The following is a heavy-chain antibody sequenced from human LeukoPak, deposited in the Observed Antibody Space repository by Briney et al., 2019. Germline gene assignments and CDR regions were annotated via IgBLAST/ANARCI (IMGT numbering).Heavy chain of an antibody. CDR1: GFTFSSYA. Sequence: GGSLRLSCAASGFTFSSYAMHWVRQAPGKGLEWVSGISWNSGSIGYADSVKGRFTISRDNAKNSLYLQMNSLRAEDTALYYCAKDSGSYWDYFDYWGQGTLVTVSS. J-gene: IGHJ4*02. V-gene: IGHV3-9*01. D-gene: IGHD1-26*01. CDR2: ISWNSGSI. CDR3: AKDSGSYWDYFDY.